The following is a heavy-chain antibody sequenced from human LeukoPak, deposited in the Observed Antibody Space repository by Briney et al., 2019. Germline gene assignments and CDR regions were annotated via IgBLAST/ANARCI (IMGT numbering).Heavy chain of an antibody. J-gene: IGHJ4*02. V-gene: IGHV4-59*01. CDR1: GGSISSYY. CDR2: IYYSGST. D-gene: IGHD3-10*01. CDR3: ARSLRMVRGEYYFDY. Sequence: SETLSLTCTVSGGSISSYYWSWTRQPPGKGLEWIGYIYYSGSTNYNPSLKSRVTISVDTSKNQFSLKLSSVTAADTAVYYCARSLRMVRGEYYFDYWGQGTLVTVSS.